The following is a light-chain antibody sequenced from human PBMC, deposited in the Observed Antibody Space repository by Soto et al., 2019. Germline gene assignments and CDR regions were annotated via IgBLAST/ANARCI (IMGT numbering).Light chain of an antibody. CDR1: SSDIGTYNY. Sequence: QSVLTQPASVSGPPGQSITISCTGTSSDIGTYNYVSWYQQHPGNVPKLIIYEVNNRPTGVSYRFSGSKSANTASLTISGLRAEDEADYYCSSLTNINTQVLGPGTKGTVL. CDR2: EVN. V-gene: IGLV2-14*03. CDR3: SSLTNINTQV. J-gene: IGLJ1*01.